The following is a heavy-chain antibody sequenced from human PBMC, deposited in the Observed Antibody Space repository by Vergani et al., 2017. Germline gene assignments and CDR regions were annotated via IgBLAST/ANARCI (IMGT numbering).Heavy chain of an antibody. CDR2: ISYDGSNK. D-gene: IGHD6-13*01. J-gene: IGHJ5*02. CDR1: GFTFSSYG. CDR3: AKGIAAAGRSNWFDP. V-gene: IGHV3-30*18. Sequence: QVQLVESGGGVVQPGRSLRLSCAASGFTFSSYGMHWVRQAPGKGPEWVAVISYDGSNKYYADSVKGRFTISRNNSKNTQYLQMNSLRAEDTAVYYCAKGIAAAGRSNWFDPWGQGTMVTVSS.